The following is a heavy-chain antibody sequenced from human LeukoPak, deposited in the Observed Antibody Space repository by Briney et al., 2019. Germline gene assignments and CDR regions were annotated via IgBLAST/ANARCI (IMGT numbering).Heavy chain of an antibody. J-gene: IGHJ4*02. D-gene: IGHD1-26*01. CDR1: GGTFSSYA. CDR3: ATETPPSGTYSVHFDS. CDR2: IIPIFGTA. V-gene: IGHV1-69*13. Sequence: SVKVSCKASGGTFSSYAISWVRQAPGQGLEWMGGIIPIFGTANYAQKFQGRVTITADESTSTAYMELSSLRSEDTAVYYCATETPPSGTYSVHFDSWGQGTLVTVSS.